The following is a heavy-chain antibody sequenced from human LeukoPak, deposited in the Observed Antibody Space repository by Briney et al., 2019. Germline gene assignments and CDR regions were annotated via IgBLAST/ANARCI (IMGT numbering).Heavy chain of an antibody. V-gene: IGHV1-69*13. CDR2: IIPIFGTA. J-gene: IGHJ6*02. CDR3: ASSPDYVWGSYRQTKDYYYYGMDV. D-gene: IGHD3-16*02. CDR1: GGTFSSYA. Sequence: ASVKVSCKASGGTFSSYAISWVRQAPGQGLEWMGGIIPIFGTANYAQKFQGRVTITADESTSTAYMELSSLRSEDTAVYCCASSPDYVWGSYRQTKDYYYYGMDVWGQGTTVTVSS.